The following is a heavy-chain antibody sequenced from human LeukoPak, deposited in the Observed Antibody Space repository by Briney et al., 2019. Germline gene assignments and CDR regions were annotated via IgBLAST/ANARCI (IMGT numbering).Heavy chain of an antibody. J-gene: IGHJ4*02. CDR3: AKDADFNYDSSGYYRDSSFDY. CDR1: GFTFRNYG. D-gene: IGHD3-22*01. Sequence: GTLRLSCAASGFTFRNYGMSWVRQAPGKGLEWVSAISSRGAITSYADSVKGRFTISRDNSKNTLYLQMNSLRAEDTAVYYCAKDADFNYDSSGYYRDSSFDYWGQGTLVTVSS. CDR2: ISSRGAIT. V-gene: IGHV3-23*01.